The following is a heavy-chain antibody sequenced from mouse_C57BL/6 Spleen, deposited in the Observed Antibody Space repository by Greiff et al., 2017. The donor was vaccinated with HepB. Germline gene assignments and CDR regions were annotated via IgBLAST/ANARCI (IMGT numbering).Heavy chain of an antibody. CDR1: GYSITSGYD. V-gene: IGHV3-1*01. J-gene: IGHJ3*01. Sequence: EVQRVESGPGMVKPSQSLSLTCTVTGYSITSGYDWHWIRHFPGNKLEWMGYISYSGSTNYNPSLKSRISITHDTSKNHFFLKLNSVTTEDTATYYCARKDYSNSWFAYWGQGTLVTVSA. D-gene: IGHD2-5*01. CDR3: ARKDYSNSWFAY. CDR2: ISYSGST.